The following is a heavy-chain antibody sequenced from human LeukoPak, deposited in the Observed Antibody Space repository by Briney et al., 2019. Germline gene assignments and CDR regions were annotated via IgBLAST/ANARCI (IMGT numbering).Heavy chain of an antibody. CDR3: ATGSRIPHAFDI. J-gene: IGHJ3*02. CDR2: INPSGGST. Sequence: ASVKVSCKASGYTFTSYYMHWVRQAPGQGLEWMGIINPSGGSTSYAQKFQGRVTMTEDTSTDTAYMELSSLRSEDTAVYYCATGSRIPHAFDIWGQGTMVTVSS. CDR1: GYTFTSYY. V-gene: IGHV1-46*01.